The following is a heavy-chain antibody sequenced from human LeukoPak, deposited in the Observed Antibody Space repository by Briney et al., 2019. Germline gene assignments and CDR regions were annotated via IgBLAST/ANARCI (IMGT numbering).Heavy chain of an antibody. V-gene: IGHV1-69*05. J-gene: IGHJ3*02. D-gene: IGHD3-3*01. CDR3: ARSFWSGYRDAFDI. CDR2: IIPIFGTA. CDR1: GGTFSSYA. Sequence: GASVKVSCKASGGTFSSYAISWVRQAPGQGLEWMGGIIPIFGTANYAQKFQGRATITTDESTSTAYMELSSLRSEDTAVYYCARSFWSGYRDAFDIWGQGTMVTVSS.